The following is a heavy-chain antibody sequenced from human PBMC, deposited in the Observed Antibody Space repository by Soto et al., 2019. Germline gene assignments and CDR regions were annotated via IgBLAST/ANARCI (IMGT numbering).Heavy chain of an antibody. CDR1: GYTFTSYG. J-gene: IGHJ3*02. CDR3: ARHRFLEWLTAFHI. Sequence: GASVKVSCKASGYTFTSYGISWVRQAPGQGLEWMGWISAYNGNTNYAQKLQGRVTMTTDTSTSTAYMELRSLRSDDTAVYYCARHRFLEWLTAFHIWGQGTMVTVSS. CDR2: ISAYNGNT. V-gene: IGHV1-18*01. D-gene: IGHD3-3*01.